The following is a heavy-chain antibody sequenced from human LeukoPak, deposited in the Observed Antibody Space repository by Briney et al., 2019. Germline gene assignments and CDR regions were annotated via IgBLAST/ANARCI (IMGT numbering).Heavy chain of an antibody. J-gene: IGHJ4*02. D-gene: IGHD1-26*01. Sequence: GGSLRLSCAASGFTFSSYGMSWVRQAPGKGLEWVSAISGSGGSTYYADSVKGRFTISRDNSKNTLNLQMNSLRAEDTAVYYCATSKYSGSYWGQGTLVTVSS. CDR1: GFTFSSYG. CDR2: ISGSGGST. V-gene: IGHV3-23*01. CDR3: ATSKYSGSY.